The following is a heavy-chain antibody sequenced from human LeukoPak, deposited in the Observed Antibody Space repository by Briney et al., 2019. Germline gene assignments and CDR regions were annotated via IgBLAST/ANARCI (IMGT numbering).Heavy chain of an antibody. Sequence: PSETLSLTCAVSGESFSGNFWTWIRQSPGKGLEWMGEIDNNGITNYNPSLKSRVTMSVDTSKNQFSLKLSSVTAADTAVYYCASNLIDYYDSSGSGYFQHWGQGTLVTVSS. CDR1: GESFSGNF. CDR2: IDNNGIT. D-gene: IGHD3-22*01. J-gene: IGHJ1*01. V-gene: IGHV4-34*01. CDR3: ASNLIDYYDSSGSGYFQH.